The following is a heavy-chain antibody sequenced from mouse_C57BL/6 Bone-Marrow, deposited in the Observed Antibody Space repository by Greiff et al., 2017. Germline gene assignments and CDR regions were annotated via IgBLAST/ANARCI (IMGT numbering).Heavy chain of an antibody. CDR1: GFTFSDYY. CDR3: ARGVIRGYFDV. J-gene: IGHJ1*03. CDR2: INYDGSST. Sequence: EVQLVESEGGLVQPGSSMKLSCTASGFTFSDYYMAWVRQVPEKGLEWVANINYDGSSTYYLDSLKSRFIISRDNAKNILYLQMSSLKSEDTATYYCARGVIRGYFDVWGTGTTVTVSS. V-gene: IGHV5-16*01. D-gene: IGHD2-4*01.